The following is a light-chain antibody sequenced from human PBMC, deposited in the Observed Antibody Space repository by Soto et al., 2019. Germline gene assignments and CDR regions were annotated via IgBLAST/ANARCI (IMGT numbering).Light chain of an antibody. CDR2: GAS. J-gene: IGKJ1*01. CDR3: QQYGSSPWT. V-gene: IGKV3-20*01. Sequence: DIELTQSPGTLSLSPGERATLSCRASQSVSSNFLAWYQQKPGQAPSLLIYGASSKATGIPDRFSGSGSGTDFTLTISRLEPEDFAVYYCQQYGSSPWTFGQGTKVEIK. CDR1: QSVSSNF.